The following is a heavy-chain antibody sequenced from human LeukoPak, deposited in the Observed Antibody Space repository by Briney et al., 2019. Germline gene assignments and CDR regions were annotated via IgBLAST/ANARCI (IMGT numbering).Heavy chain of an antibody. V-gene: IGHV4-59*01. CDR3: ARSLGGDSSGYLSFSYPIFDY. Sequence: SETLSLTCTVSGGSIGSYYWSWIRQPPGKGLEWIGYIYYSGSTNYNPSLKSRVTISVDTSKNQFSLKLSSVTAADTAVYYCARSLGGDSSGYLSFSYPIFDYWGQGTLVTVSS. J-gene: IGHJ4*02. CDR1: GGSIGSYY. CDR2: IYYSGST. D-gene: IGHD3-22*01.